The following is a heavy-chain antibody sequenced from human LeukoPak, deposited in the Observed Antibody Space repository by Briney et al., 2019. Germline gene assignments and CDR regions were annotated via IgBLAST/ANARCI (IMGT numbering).Heavy chain of an antibody. J-gene: IGHJ4*02. V-gene: IGHV3-23*01. CDR2: ISHSGGGT. CDR3: ARGLGWTYGDY. Sequence: GGSLRLSCAASGFTFTDYAMSWVRQAPEKGLEWVSTISHSGGGTYYAESVKGRFTISRDNSKNTVYLQMNSLRAEDTAVYYCARGLGWTYGDYWGQGTLVTVSS. CDR1: GFTFTDYA. D-gene: IGHD3/OR15-3a*01.